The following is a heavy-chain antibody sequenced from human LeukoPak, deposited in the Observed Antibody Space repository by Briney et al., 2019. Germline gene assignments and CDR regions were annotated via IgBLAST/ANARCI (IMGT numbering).Heavy chain of an antibody. CDR3: ARHCSSTSCYGFDP. D-gene: IGHD2-2*01. Sequence: ASVKVSCKASGYTFTSYGISWVRQAPGQGLEWMGWISAYNGDTNYAQKLQGRVTMTTDTSTSTAYMELRSLRSDDTAVYYCARHCSSTSCYGFDPWGQGTLVTVSS. J-gene: IGHJ5*02. CDR1: GYTFTSYG. V-gene: IGHV1-18*01. CDR2: ISAYNGDT.